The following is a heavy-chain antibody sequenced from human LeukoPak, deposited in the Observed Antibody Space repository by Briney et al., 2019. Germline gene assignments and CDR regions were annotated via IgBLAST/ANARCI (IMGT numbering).Heavy chain of an antibody. D-gene: IGHD1-26*01. V-gene: IGHV1-69*01. J-gene: IGHJ5*02. CDR3: AASRGANNWFDP. CDR2: IIPIFGTA. Sequence: GASVKLSCKASGATFSSYAISWVRQAPGQGLEWKGGIIPIFGTANYAQKFQGRVTITADESTSTAYMELSSLRSEDTAVYYCAASRGANNWFDPWGQGTLVTVSS. CDR1: GATFSSYA.